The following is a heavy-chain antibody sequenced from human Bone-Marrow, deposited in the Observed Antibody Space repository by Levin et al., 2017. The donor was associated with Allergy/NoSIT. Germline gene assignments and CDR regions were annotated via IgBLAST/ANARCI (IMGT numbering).Heavy chain of an antibody. CDR2: IRSTAYGGTT. CDR3: TRDDFRPGPYFDY. Sequence: GGSLRLSCTASGFTFGDYAISWFRQPPGRGLEWVGFIRSTAYGGTTEYAASVKGRLTISRDDSKSIAYLQLNSLKTEDTAVYYCTRDDFRPGPYFDYWGQGTLVTVSS. V-gene: IGHV3-49*03. CDR1: GFTFGDYA. D-gene: IGHD3-3*01. J-gene: IGHJ4*02.